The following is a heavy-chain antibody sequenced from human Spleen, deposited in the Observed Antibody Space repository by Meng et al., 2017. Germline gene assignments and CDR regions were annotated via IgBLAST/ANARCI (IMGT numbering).Heavy chain of an antibody. J-gene: IGHJ4*02. CDR1: GYIFTGYY. D-gene: IGHD6-13*01. CDR3: ARDEDISAAGYLLGDF. V-gene: IGHV1-2*06. Sequence: ASVKVSCKSSGYIFTGYYIYWVRQAPGLGLEWMGRINPKSGGTNYAQKFQGRVTMTRDTSISTAYMELSRLTSDDTAVYYCARDEDISAAGYLLGDFWGQGTLVTVSS. CDR2: INPKSGGT.